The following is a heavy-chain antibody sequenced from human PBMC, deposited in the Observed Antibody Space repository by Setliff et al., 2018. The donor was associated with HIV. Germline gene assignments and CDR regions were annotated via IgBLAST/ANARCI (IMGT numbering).Heavy chain of an antibody. V-gene: IGHV4-34*01. J-gene: IGHJ4*02. CDR3: ARGRKKTLAVSGTRYFDF. D-gene: IGHD6-13*01. CDR2: VTHSGST. CDR1: GGSFSGFY. Sequence: SETLSLTCAVYGGSFSGFYWTFIRQSPGKGLEWIGEVTHSGSTTYDPSLKSRITISVDTSKNQFSLKLTSVNAADMGVYYCARGRKKTLAVSGTRYFDFWGQGTLVTVSS.